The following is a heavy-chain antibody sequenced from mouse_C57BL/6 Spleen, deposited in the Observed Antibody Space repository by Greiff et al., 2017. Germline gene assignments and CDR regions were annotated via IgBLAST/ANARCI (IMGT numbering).Heavy chain of an antibody. CDR1: GFNIKNTY. D-gene: IGHD2-2*01. Sequence: VHVKQSVAELVRPGASVKLSCTASGFNIKNTYMHWVKQRPEQGLEWIGRIDPANGNTKYAPKFQGKATITADTSSNTAYLQLSSLTSEDTAIYYCASNGYDVGAWFAYWGQGTLVTVSA. J-gene: IGHJ3*01. CDR3: ASNGYDVGAWFAY. V-gene: IGHV14-3*01. CDR2: IDPANGNT.